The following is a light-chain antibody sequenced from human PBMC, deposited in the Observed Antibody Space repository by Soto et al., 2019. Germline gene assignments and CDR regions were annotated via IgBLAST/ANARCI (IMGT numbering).Light chain of an antibody. V-gene: IGKV3-15*01. CDR1: QSVSIN. Sequence: EIVMTQSPATLSVSPGERATLSCRASQSVSINLAWYQQKPGQAPRLLIYGASTRATGIPARFSGSGSVTEFTPTISSLQSEDFAVYYCQHYNNWPPWTFGQGTKVEIK. J-gene: IGKJ1*01. CDR2: GAS. CDR3: QHYNNWPPWT.